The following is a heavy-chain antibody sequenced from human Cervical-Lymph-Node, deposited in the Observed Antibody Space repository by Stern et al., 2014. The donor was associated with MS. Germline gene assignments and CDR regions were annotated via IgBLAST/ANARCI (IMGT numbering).Heavy chain of an antibody. Sequence: QLVQSGAEVKKPGSSVKVSCKASGGTFNVYAINWLRQAPGQGLEWMGGIIPVIGTANYAQNFQGRVTITAGSSTRTSSMQLSSLRSDDTAVYYCARDGRHTNNFGLDVWGQGTTVTVSS. CDR2: IIPVIGTA. J-gene: IGHJ6*02. V-gene: IGHV1-69*01. CDR1: GGTFNVYA. CDR3: ARDGRHTNNFGLDV.